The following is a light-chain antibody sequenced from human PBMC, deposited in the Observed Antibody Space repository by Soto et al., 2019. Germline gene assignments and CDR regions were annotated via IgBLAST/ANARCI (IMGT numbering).Light chain of an antibody. CDR3: QHYNSYSEA. Sequence: DNPMKLSPSTLSGSVRDRVTITCRASQTISSWLAWYQQKPGKAPKLLIYKASTLKSGVPSRFSGSGSGTEFTLTISSLQPDDFATYYCQHYNSYSEAFGQGTKVDIK. CDR2: KAS. J-gene: IGKJ1*01. V-gene: IGKV1-5*03. CDR1: QTISSW.